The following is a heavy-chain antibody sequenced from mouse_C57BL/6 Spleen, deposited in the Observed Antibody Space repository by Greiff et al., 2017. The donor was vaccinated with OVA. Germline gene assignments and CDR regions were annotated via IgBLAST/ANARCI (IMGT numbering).Heavy chain of an antibody. D-gene: IGHD1-1*01. CDR3: ARLDSEYYGSSRYYFDY. CDR1: GYTFTGYW. V-gene: IGHV1-9*01. Sequence: LVESGAELMKPGASVKLSCKAPGYTFTGYWIEWVKQRPGHGLEWIGEILPGSGSTNYNEKFKGKATFTADTASNTAYMQLSSLTTEDSAIYYCARLDSEYYGSSRYYFDYWGQGTTLTVAS. CDR2: ILPGSGST. J-gene: IGHJ2*01.